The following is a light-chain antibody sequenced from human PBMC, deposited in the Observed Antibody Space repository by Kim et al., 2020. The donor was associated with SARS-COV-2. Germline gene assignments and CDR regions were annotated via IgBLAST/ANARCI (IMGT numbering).Light chain of an antibody. J-gene: IGKJ3*01. CDR2: AAS. CDR1: QGISNC. CDR3: QKYSSAPFT. V-gene: IGKV1-27*01. Sequence: ASVGDRVTITCRASQGISNCLAWYQQKPGKVPKLLIYAASTLQSGVPSRFSGSGSGTDFTLIISSLQPEDVAAYYCQKYSSAPFTFGPGTKVDIK.